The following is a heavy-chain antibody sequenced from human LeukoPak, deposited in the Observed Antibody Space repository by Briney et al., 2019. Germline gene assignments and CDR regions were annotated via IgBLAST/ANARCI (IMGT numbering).Heavy chain of an antibody. Sequence: PSQTLSLTCAVSGGSISSGGYSWSWIRQPPGKGLEWIGYIYHSGSTYYNPSLKSRVTISVDTSKNQFSLKLSSVTAADTAVYYCARSLYQLNYWFDPWGQGTLVTVSS. CDR3: ARSLYQLNYWFDP. CDR2: IYHSGST. CDR1: GGSISSGGYS. V-gene: IGHV4-30-2*02. J-gene: IGHJ5*02. D-gene: IGHD2-2*01.